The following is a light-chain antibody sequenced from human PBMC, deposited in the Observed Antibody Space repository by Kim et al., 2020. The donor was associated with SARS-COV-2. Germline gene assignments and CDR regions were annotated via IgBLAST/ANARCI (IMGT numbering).Light chain of an antibody. CDR3: QSYDSSLSVV. J-gene: IGLJ2*01. V-gene: IGLV1-40*01. CDR2: GNS. Sequence: GQRVTIARTGNSSNIGAGYDVHWYQQLPGTAPKLLIYGNSNQPSGVPDRFSGSKSGTSASLAITGLQAEDEADYYCQSYDSSLSVVFGGGTQLTVL. CDR1: SSNIGAGYD.